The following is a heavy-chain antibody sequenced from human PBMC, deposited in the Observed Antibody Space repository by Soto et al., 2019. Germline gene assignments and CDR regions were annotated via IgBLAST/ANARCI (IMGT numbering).Heavy chain of an antibody. J-gene: IGHJ4*02. D-gene: IGHD3-16*01. V-gene: IGHV3-72*01. CDR1: GFTFSDYY. CDR2: TRNRANSYTT. CDR3: ARETGGSYDY. Sequence: GGSLRLSCAASGFTFSDYYMDWVRQVPGKGLEWVGRTRNRANSYTTEYAASVRGRFSISRDDSKDSMYLQMYSLKTEDTAVYYCARETGGSYDYWGQGALVTVYS.